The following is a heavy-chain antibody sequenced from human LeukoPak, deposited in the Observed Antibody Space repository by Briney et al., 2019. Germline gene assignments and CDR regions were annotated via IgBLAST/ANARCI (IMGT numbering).Heavy chain of an antibody. CDR3: ARTTEGGYTYGYFYYYYMDV. CDR1: GGSISSYY. Sequence: SETLSLTCTVSGGSISSYYWTWIRQPPGKGLEWIGYIYYSGSTNYNPSLKSRVTISVDTSKNQFSLKLTSVTAADTAVYYCARTTEGGYTYGYFYYYYMDVWGKGTTVTISS. D-gene: IGHD5-18*01. CDR2: IYYSGST. V-gene: IGHV4-59*01. J-gene: IGHJ6*03.